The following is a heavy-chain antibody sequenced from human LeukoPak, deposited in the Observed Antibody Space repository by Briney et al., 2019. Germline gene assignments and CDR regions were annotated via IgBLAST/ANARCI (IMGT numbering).Heavy chain of an antibody. CDR3: ARDRVYRYSGSYLFDY. Sequence: PGGSLRLSCAASGFTFSSYAMHWVRQAPGKGLEWVAVISYDGSNKYYADSVKGRFTISRDNSKNTLYLQMNSLRAEDTAVYYCARDRVYRYSGSYLFDYWGQGTLVTVSS. CDR2: ISYDGSNK. CDR1: GFTFSSYA. V-gene: IGHV3-30*04. D-gene: IGHD1-26*01. J-gene: IGHJ4*02.